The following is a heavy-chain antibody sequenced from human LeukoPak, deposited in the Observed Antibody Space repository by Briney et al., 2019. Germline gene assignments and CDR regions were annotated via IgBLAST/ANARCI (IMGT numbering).Heavy chain of an antibody. J-gene: IGHJ4*02. D-gene: IGHD3-10*01. V-gene: IGHV3-30*04. CDR3: AKDMRWTSRGAYYFDY. Sequence: PGKSLRLSCAASGFIFNSYAMHWVRQAPGKGLEWVAAISYDGTNKYYADSVKGRFTISRDNAKTTVYLQMSSLRPDDTAVYYCAKDMRWTSRGAYYFDYWGQGTLVTVSS. CDR2: ISYDGTNK. CDR1: GFIFNSYA.